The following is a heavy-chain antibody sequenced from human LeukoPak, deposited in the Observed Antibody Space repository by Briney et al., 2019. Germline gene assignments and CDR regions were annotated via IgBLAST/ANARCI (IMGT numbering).Heavy chain of an antibody. Sequence: SQTLSLTCTVSGGSISSGDYYWSWIRQPPGKGLEWIGYIYHSGSTYYNPSLKSRVTISVDTSKNQFSLKLSSVTAADTAVYYCARDIAGTTWGWFDPWGQGTLVTVSS. CDR2: IYHSGST. D-gene: IGHD1-7*01. CDR3: ARDIAGTTWGWFDP. V-gene: IGHV4-30-4*01. J-gene: IGHJ5*02. CDR1: GGSISSGDYY.